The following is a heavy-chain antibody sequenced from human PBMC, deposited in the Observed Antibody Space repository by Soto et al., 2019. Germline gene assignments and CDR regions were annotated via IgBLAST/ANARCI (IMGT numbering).Heavy chain of an antibody. CDR2: VYYSGTT. CDR3: ARTTAVPNTLRSRYFFDY. Sequence: PSETLSLTCSVSGGSVSNKTYYWRWIRQPPGKRLEWIGYVYYSGTTNYNPSLKSRVTISVDLSKTQFSLRLSYVTTADTSLYDCARTTAVPNTLRSRYFFDYWGQGTLVTVSS. D-gene: IGHD4-17*01. CDR1: GGSVSNKTYY. J-gene: IGHJ4*02. V-gene: IGHV4-61*01.